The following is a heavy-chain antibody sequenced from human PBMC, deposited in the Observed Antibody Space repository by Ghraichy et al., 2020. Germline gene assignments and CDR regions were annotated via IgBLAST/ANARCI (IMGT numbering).Heavy chain of an antibody. J-gene: IGHJ4*02. CDR1: GDSVSSVFSY. V-gene: IGHV4-61*01. CDR2: IYESGTT. D-gene: IGHD2-2*01. Sequence: SETLSLTCTVSGDSVSSVFSYWTWIRQPPGKGREWFGCIYESGTTKYNPSLKSRVTMSLDTTKNQFSLKLNSVTAADTAVYYCAREYAYWGQGTLVGVS. CDR3: AREYAY.